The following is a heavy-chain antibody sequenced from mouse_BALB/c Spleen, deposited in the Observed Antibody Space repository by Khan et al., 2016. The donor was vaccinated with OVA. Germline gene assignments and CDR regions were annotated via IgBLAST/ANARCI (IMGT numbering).Heavy chain of an antibody. V-gene: IGHV1-77*01. CDR3: TREWAAWFPY. CDR2: IYPGSDNT. CDR1: GYIFTDYN. J-gene: IGHJ3*01. Sequence: QVQLQQSGAELARPGASVKLSCKASGYIFTDYNINWMRQRTGQGLEWIGEIYPGSDNTYYNERFKGKATLTVDKSSSTAYMHLSSLTSEDSAVYFITREWAAWFPYWGQGTLVTVSA.